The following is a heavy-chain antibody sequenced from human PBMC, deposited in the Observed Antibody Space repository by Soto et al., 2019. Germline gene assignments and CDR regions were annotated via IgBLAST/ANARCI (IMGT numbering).Heavy chain of an antibody. CDR2: INAGNGNT. D-gene: IGHD6-19*01. V-gene: IGHV1-3*01. J-gene: IGHJ4*02. Sequence: VASVKVSCKASGYTFTSYAMHWVRQAPGQRLEWMGWINAGNGNTKYSQKFQGRVTITRDTSASTAYMELSSLRSEDTAVYYCAREGDIAVADRFDYWGQGTLVTVSS. CDR1: GYTFTSYA. CDR3: AREGDIAVADRFDY.